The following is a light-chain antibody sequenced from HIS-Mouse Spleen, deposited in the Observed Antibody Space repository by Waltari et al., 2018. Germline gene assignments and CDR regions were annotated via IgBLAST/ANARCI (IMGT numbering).Light chain of an antibody. CDR2: QDS. CDR3: QAWDSSTVV. Sequence: SYELTQPPSVSVSPGQTASITCPGHKFGAKYACWYQQKPGQSPVLVIYQDSKRPSGIPERFSGSNSGNTATLTISGTQAMDEADYYCQAWDSSTVVFGGGTKLTVL. CDR1: KFGAKY. V-gene: IGLV3-1*01. J-gene: IGLJ2*01.